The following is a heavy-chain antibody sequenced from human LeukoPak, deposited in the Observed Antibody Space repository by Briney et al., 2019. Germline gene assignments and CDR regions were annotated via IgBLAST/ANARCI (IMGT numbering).Heavy chain of an antibody. CDR3: ARDSFGYYYDSSGHSGWFDP. CDR2: IIPIFGTA. J-gene: IGHJ5*02. Sequence: SVKVSXKASGGTFSSYAISWMRQAHGQGLEWIGGIIPIFGTANYAQKFQGRVTITTDESTSTAYMELSSLRSEDTAVYYCARDSFGYYYDSSGHSGWFDPWGQGTLVTVSS. V-gene: IGHV1-69*05. CDR1: GGTFSSYA. D-gene: IGHD3-22*01.